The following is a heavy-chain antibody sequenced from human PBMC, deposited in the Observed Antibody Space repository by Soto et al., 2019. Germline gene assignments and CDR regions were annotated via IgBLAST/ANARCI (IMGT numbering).Heavy chain of an antibody. D-gene: IGHD2-21*01. Sequence: SETLSLTCTVSGGSISSYYWSWIRQPPGKGLEWIGFIYYSGSSIYNPSLKSRVTLSVDTSKNQFSLRLSSVTAADSAVYYCARDYCGGDCSVFDYWGQGTLVTVSS. CDR1: GGSISSYY. V-gene: IGHV4-59*01. CDR2: IYYSGSS. J-gene: IGHJ4*02. CDR3: ARDYCGGDCSVFDY.